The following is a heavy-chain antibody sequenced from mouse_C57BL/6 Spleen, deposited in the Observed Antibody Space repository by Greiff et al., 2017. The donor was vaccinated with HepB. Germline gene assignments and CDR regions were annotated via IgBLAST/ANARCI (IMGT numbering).Heavy chain of an antibody. V-gene: IGHV5-17*01. CDR2: ISSGSSTI. J-gene: IGHJ4*01. CDR1: GFTFSDYG. CDR3: ARETAQATLYYYAMDY. Sequence: EVKLVESGGGLVKPGGSLKLSCAASGFTFSDYGMHWVRQAPEKGLEWVAYISSGSSTIYYADTVKGRFTISRDNAKNTLFLQMTSLRSEDTAMYYCARETAQATLYYYAMDYWGQGTSVTVSS. D-gene: IGHD3-2*02.